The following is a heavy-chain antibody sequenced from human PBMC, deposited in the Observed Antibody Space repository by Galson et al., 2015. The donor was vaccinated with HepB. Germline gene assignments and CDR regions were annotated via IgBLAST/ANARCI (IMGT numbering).Heavy chain of an antibody. V-gene: IGHV3-21*04. CDR3: AKGSRPNRPYYFDY. CDR1: GFTFSSYS. D-gene: IGHD6-6*01. CDR2: ISSSSSYI. J-gene: IGHJ4*02. Sequence: SLRLSCAASGFTFSSYSMNWVRQAPGKGLEWVSSISSSSSYIYYADSVKGRFTISRDNSKNTLYMQMNSLRAEDTAIYYCAKGSRPNRPYYFDYWGQGTLVTVSS.